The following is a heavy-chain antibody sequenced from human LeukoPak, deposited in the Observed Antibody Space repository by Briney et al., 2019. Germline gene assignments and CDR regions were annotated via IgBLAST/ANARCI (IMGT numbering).Heavy chain of an antibody. Sequence: GGSLRLSCAASGFTFSDYYMSWIRQAPGKGLEWVSYISSSGSTTYYADSVKGRFTISRDNAKNALYLQMNSLRAEDTAVYYCARDSSSYLFDYWGQGTLVTVSS. CDR3: ARDSSSYLFDY. CDR1: GFTFSDYY. J-gene: IGHJ4*02. V-gene: IGHV3-11*01. D-gene: IGHD6-6*01. CDR2: ISSSGSTT.